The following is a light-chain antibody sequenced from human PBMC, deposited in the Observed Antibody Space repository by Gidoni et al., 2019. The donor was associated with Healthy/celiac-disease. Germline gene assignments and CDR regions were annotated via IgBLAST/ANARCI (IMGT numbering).Light chain of an antibody. V-gene: IGKV3-11*01. CDR1: QSVSSY. Sequence: EIVLTQSPAPLSLSPGERATLSCRASQSVSSYLAWYQQKHGQAPRPLIYDASNRAPGIPARFSGSVSGTDFTLAISSLVPEEFAVYYGQHRSNWPPEITFGPGTKVDIK. CDR2: DAS. CDR3: QHRSNWPPEIT. J-gene: IGKJ3*01.